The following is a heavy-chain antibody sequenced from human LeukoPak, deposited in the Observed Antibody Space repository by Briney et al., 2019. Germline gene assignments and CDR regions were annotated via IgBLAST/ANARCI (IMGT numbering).Heavy chain of an antibody. CDR1: GFTFSSYA. CDR3: AKSPGGDYDFWSGWGYYYYMDV. V-gene: IGHV3-23*01. Sequence: GGSLRLSCAASGFTFSSYAVSWVRQAPGKGLEWVSAISGSGGSTYYADSVKGRFTISRDNSKNTLYLQMNSLRAEDTAVYYCAKSPGGDYDFWSGWGYYYYMDVWGKGTTVTVSS. CDR2: ISGSGGST. J-gene: IGHJ6*03. D-gene: IGHD3-3*01.